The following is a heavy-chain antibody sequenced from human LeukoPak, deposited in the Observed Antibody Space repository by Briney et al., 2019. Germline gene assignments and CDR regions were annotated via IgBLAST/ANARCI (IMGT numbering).Heavy chain of an antibody. CDR3: ARVAKERVGGVYYFDY. Sequence: GGSLRLSCAASGFTFSDYDMHWVRQATGKGLEWVSAIGTAGDTYYTGSVEGRFTISRENAKNSLYLQMNSLRAGDTAVYYCARVAKERVGGVYYFDYWGQGTLVTVSS. CDR1: GFTFSDYD. J-gene: IGHJ4*02. D-gene: IGHD1-1*01. CDR2: IGTAGDT. V-gene: IGHV3-13*01.